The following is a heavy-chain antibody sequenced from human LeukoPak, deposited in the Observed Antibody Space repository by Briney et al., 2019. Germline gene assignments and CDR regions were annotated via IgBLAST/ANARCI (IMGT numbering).Heavy chain of an antibody. Sequence: PSETLSLTCTVSGGPISSSSYYWGWIRQPPGKGLEWIGSIYYSGSTYYNPSLKSRVTISVDTSKNQFSLKLSSVTAADTAVYYCAKVLPIYFSPSSWFDPWGQGTLVTVSS. V-gene: IGHV4-39*07. CDR2: IYYSGST. J-gene: IGHJ5*02. CDR1: GGPISSSSYY. D-gene: IGHD3-3*01. CDR3: AKVLPIYFSPSSWFDP.